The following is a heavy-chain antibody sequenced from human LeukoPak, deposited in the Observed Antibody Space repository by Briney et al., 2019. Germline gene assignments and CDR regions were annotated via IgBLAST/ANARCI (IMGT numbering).Heavy chain of an antibody. CDR1: GYTFTGYY. V-gene: IGHV1-2*02. Sequence: GASVKVSCKASGYTFTGYYMHWVRQAPGQGLEWMGWINPNSGGKNYAQKFQGRVTMTRDTSISTAYMELSRLRSDDTAVYYCASMVQGPPDWFDPWGQGTLVTVSS. CDR2: INPNSGGK. CDR3: ASMVQGPPDWFDP. J-gene: IGHJ5*02. D-gene: IGHD3-10*01.